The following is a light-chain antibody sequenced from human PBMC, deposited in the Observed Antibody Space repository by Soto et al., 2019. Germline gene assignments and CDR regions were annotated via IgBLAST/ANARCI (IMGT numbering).Light chain of an antibody. V-gene: IGLV4-69*01. Sequence: QSVLTQSPSASASLGASVKLTCTLSSGHSTYAIAWHQQQPEKGPRFLMKLNSDGSHNKGDGIPDRFSVSSSGAERYLTISSLQSDDEADYYCQTWDAGVRVFGGGTKLTVL. CDR3: QTWDAGVRV. CDR1: SGHSTYA. J-gene: IGLJ3*02. CDR2: LNSDGSH.